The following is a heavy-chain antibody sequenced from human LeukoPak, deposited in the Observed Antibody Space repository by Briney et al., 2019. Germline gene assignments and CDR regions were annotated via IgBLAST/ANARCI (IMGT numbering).Heavy chain of an antibody. CDR3: ARINWNDGGDFDY. J-gene: IGHJ4*02. V-gene: IGHV4-38-2*02. CDR2: IYHSGST. D-gene: IGHD1-20*01. Sequence: SETLSLTCTVSGYSISSGYYWGWIRQPPGKGLEWIGSIYHSGSTYYNPSLKSRVTISVDKSKNQFSLKLSSVTAADTAVYYCARINWNDGGDFDYWGQGTLVTVSS. CDR1: GYSISSGYY.